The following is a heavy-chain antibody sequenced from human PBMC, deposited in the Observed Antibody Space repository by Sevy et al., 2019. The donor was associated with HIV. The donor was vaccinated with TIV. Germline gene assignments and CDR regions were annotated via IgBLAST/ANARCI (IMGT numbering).Heavy chain of an antibody. V-gene: IGHV3-74*01. CDR3: ARDSSRSWYFEYFQH. CDR2: INSDGSST. CDR1: GFSFSSYW. J-gene: IGHJ1*01. D-gene: IGHD6-13*01. Sequence: GSLRLSCAASGFSFSSYWMHWVRQAPGKGLVWVSRINSDGSSTSYADSVKGRFTISRDNTKNTLYLQMNSLRAEDTAVYYCARDSSRSWYFEYFQHWGQGTLVTVSS.